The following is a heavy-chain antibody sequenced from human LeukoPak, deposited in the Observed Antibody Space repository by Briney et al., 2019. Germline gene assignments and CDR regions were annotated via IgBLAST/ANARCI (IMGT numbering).Heavy chain of an antibody. V-gene: IGHV3-66*01. CDR3: ARDYGFGEFNNY. CDR2: IYSGGST. Sequence: PGGSLRLSCAASGFTVSSNHMSWVRQAPGKGLEWVSVIYSGGSTYYAESVKGRFTISRDNSKNTLYLQMNTLRAEDTAVYYCARDYGFGEFNNYWGQGTLVTVSS. D-gene: IGHD3-10*01. CDR1: GFTVSSNH. J-gene: IGHJ4*02.